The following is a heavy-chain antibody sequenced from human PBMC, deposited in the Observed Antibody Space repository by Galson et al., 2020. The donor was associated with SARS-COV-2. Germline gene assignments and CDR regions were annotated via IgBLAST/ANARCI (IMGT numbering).Heavy chain of an antibody. Sequence: ASVKVSCKASGYTFTSYGLSWVRQAPGQRLEWMGWISAYNDNTKYAQNLQGRVTMTTDTSTATAYMELRSLRSDDTAVFYCARADTIEYYYGSGTEPLVDYWGQGTLVTVSS. J-gene: IGHJ4*02. CDR1: GYTFTSYG. CDR3: ARADTIEYYYGSGTEPLVDY. V-gene: IGHV1-18*01. D-gene: IGHD3-10*01. CDR2: ISAYNDNT.